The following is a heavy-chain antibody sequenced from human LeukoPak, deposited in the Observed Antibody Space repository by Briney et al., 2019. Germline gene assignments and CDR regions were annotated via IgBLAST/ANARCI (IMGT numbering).Heavy chain of an antibody. CDR2: IWYDGTHE. J-gene: IGHJ4*01. Sequence: GGSLRLSRAASGFSFNNYGMHWVRQAPGEGLEWVAAIWYDGTHEFYVDSVKGRFTISRDNSKNSLYLQMNTLRAEDTAMYYCAKDADDYGDSYFDSWGHGTLVTVSS. CDR3: AKDADDYGDSYFDS. CDR1: GFSFNNYG. D-gene: IGHD4-17*01. V-gene: IGHV3-33*06.